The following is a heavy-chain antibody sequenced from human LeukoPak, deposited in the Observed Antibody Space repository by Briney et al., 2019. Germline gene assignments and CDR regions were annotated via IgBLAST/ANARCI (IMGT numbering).Heavy chain of an antibody. CDR1: GFTFSSYA. J-gene: IGHJ4*02. CDR3: ARDETYYDFWSGYRDYYFDY. CDR2: ISGSGGST. Sequence: GGSLRLSCAASGFTFSSYAMSWVRQAPGKGLEWVSAISGSGGSTYYADSVKGRFTISRDNSKNTLYLQMNSLRAEDTAVYYCARDETYYDFWSGYRDYYFDYWGQGTLVTVSS. D-gene: IGHD3-3*01. V-gene: IGHV3-23*01.